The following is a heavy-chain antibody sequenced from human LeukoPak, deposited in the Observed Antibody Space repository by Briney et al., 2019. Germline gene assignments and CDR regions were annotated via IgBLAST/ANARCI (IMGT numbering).Heavy chain of an antibody. CDR1: GFTFSTYS. D-gene: IGHD6-13*01. Sequence: GGSLRLSCAASGFTFSTYSMNWVRQAPGKGREWVASISSGSSYIYYADSVKGRFTISRDNAKNSLYLQMNSMRAEDTAVYYCATDEAAAGTFDYWGQGTLVTVSS. J-gene: IGHJ4*02. CDR3: ATDEAAAGTFDY. CDR2: ISSGSSYI. V-gene: IGHV3-21*01.